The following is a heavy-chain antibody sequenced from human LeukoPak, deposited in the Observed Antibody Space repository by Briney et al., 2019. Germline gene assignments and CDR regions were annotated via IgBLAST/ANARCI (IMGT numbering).Heavy chain of an antibody. J-gene: IGHJ6*02. CDR3: ARGPRPLWGNSGSYYRYYYGMDV. CDR2: IYHSGST. CDR1: GGSISSGGYS. Sequence: SETLSLTCAVSGGSISSGGYSWSWIRQPPGKGLEWIGYIYHSGSTYYNPSLKSRVTISVDRSKNQFSLKLSSVTAADTAVYYCARGPRPLWGNSGSYYRYYYGMDVWGQGTAVTVSS. D-gene: IGHD1-26*01. V-gene: IGHV4-30-2*01.